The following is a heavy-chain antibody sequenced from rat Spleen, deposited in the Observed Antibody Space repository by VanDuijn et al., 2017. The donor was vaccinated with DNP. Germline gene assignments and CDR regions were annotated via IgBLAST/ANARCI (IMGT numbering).Heavy chain of an antibody. Sequence: QVQLKESGPGLVQPSQTLSLTCTVAGFSLTSYNVHWVRQPPGKGLEWIAAMSSGGSTYYNSALKSRLSISRDTSKSQVFLKMNSLQTEDTAMYFCARHPYYSGASAMDAWGQGTSVTVSS. D-gene: IGHD1-1*01. V-gene: IGHV2-6*01. CDR2: MSSGGST. J-gene: IGHJ4*01. CDR3: ARHPYYSGASAMDA. CDR1: GFSLTSYN.